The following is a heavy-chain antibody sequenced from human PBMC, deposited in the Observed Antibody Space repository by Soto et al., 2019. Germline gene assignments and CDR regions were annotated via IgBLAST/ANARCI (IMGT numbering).Heavy chain of an antibody. CDR1: GGSISSGGYY. CDR2: IYYSGST. J-gene: IGHJ4*02. Sequence: QVQLQESGPGLVKPSQTLSLTCTVSGGSISSGGYYWSWIRQHPGKGLEWIGYIYYSGSTYYNPSLKSRVTISVGTSKNQFSLKLSSVTAADTAVYYCARGPTDTMIVVVTHFDYWGQGTLVTVSS. D-gene: IGHD3-22*01. CDR3: ARGPTDTMIVVVTHFDY. V-gene: IGHV4-31*03.